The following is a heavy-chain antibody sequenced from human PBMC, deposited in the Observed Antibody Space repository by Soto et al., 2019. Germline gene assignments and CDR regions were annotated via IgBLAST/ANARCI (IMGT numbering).Heavy chain of an antibody. D-gene: IGHD2-2*01. CDR3: AKDSGCSSTSCYQGYMAV. CDR2: ISGSGGST. CDR1: GFTFSSYA. V-gene: IGHV3-23*01. J-gene: IGHJ6*03. Sequence: GGSLRLSCAASGFTFSSYAMSWVRQAPGKGLEWVSAISGSGGSTYYADSVKGRFTISRDNSKNTLYLQMNSLRAEDTAVYYFAKDSGCSSTSCYQGYMAVWGKGTTDTVSS.